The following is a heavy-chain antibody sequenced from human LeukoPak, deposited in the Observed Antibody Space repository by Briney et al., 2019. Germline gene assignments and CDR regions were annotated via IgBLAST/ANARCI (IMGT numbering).Heavy chain of an antibody. CDR3: AKGPQVGSGQHSDS. Sequence: GGSLRLSCAASGFTFSSYAMTWVRQAPGEGLEWVSTITGSDDRTYYADSVKGRFIISRDHSKNTLHLQINSLRAEDTAIYYCAKGPQVGSGQHSDSWGQGTLVSVSS. J-gene: IGHJ4*02. V-gene: IGHV3-23*01. CDR2: ITGSDDRT. D-gene: IGHD2-15*01. CDR1: GFTFSSYA.